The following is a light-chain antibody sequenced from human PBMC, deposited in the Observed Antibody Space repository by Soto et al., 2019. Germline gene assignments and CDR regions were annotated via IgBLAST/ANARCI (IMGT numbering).Light chain of an antibody. J-gene: IGLJ2*01. V-gene: IGLV6-57*02. CDR1: NGNIGSSY. CDR3: QSYDTTNRALVV. Sequence: NFMLTQPHSVSESPGKTVTVSCTGSNGNIGSSYVQWYQQRPGSAPTTVIFGNDQRPSGVPARFSGSIDISSNSASLIISGLKTEDEADYYCQSYDTTNRALVVFGGGTKVTVL. CDR2: GND.